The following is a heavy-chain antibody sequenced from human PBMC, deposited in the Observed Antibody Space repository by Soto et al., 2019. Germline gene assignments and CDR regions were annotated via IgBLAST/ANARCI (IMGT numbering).Heavy chain of an antibody. CDR1: GYSFTSYW. V-gene: IGHV5-51*01. CDR2: IYPGDSDT. CDR3: ARPTYYDILTGYPYAFDI. J-gene: IGHJ3*02. D-gene: IGHD3-9*01. Sequence: GESLKISCKGSGYSFTSYWIGWVRQMPGKGLEWMGIIYPGDSDTRYSPSFQGQVTISADKPISTAYLQWSSLKASDTAMYYCARPTYYDILTGYPYAFDIWGQGTMVTVSS.